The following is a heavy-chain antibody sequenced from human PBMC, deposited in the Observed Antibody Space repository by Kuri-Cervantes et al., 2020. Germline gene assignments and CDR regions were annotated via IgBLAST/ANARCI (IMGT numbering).Heavy chain of an antibody. V-gene: IGHV3-23*01. CDR1: GFTFSSYS. CDR2: ISGTGAFT. D-gene: IGHD3-10*01. Sequence: GGSLRLSCAASGFTFSSYSMNWVRQAPGKGLEWVSDISGTGAFTYYTDSVKGRFTISRDNSNDTVYLQVNSLRAEDTAIYYCGRVRTMLREIDCWGQGTLVTVSS. CDR3: GRVRTMLREIDC. J-gene: IGHJ4*02.